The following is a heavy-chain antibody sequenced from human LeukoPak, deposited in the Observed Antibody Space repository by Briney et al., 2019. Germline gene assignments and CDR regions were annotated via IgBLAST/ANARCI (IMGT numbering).Heavy chain of an antibody. D-gene: IGHD3-22*01. V-gene: IGHV5-51*01. CDR2: IYPGDSDT. CDR1: GYSFTIYW. CDR3: ASDTSGYYFPHAFDI. J-gene: IGHJ3*02. Sequence: GESVKISCKGSGYSFTIYWIAWVRQMPGKGLEWMGIIYPGDSDTRYSLSFQGQVTISADKSISTAYLQWSSLKASDTAMYYCASDTSGYYFPHAFDIWGQGTMVTVSS.